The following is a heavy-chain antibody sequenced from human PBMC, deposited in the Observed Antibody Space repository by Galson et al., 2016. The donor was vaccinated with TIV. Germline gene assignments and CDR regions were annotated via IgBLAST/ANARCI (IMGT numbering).Heavy chain of an antibody. J-gene: IGHJ5*02. D-gene: IGHD3-3*01. Sequence: SLRLSCAASGFTFSNYNMNWVRQAPGKGLEWVSYISTASITIHYADSVKGRFTISREDAKNSLYLQMNSLRDEDTAVYYSRDLDNDDFWNPFEPWGQGTLVIVS. CDR2: ISTASITI. CDR3: RDLDNDDFWNPFEP. CDR1: GFTFSNYN. V-gene: IGHV3-48*02.